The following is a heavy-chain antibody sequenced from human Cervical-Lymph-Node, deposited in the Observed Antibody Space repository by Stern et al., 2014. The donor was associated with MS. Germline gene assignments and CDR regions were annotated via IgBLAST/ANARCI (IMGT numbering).Heavy chain of an antibody. CDR1: GASVSVGSFY. CDR2: LYTSGPT. J-gene: IGHJ4*02. D-gene: IGHD5-12*01. CDR3: ASGYSGFDCFDY. Sequence: QVQLQESGPGLVKPSQTLSLTCTVSGASVSVGSFYWSWLRPSAGKGLQWIGRLYTSGPTNYHPPPQSRVTVKMDPPKNQFPLKLPSVTAADTAVYYCASGYSGFDCFDYWGQGILVTVSS. V-gene: IGHV4-61*02.